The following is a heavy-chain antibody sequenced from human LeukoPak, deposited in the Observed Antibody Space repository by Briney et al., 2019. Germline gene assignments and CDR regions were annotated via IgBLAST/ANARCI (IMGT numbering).Heavy chain of an antibody. J-gene: IGHJ6*02. CDR3: ARSHLSDYGDYKVYYGMDV. D-gene: IGHD4-17*01. CDR1: GGSVSSTSYY. Sequence: SETLSLTCSVSGGSVSSTSYYWAWIRRPPGKGLEWIGSVYYTENTHYNPSLKSRVTLSVDTSKNQFSLKLSSVTAADTAVYYCARSHLSDYGDYKVYYGMDVWGQGTTVTVSS. CDR2: VYYTENT. V-gene: IGHV4-39*01.